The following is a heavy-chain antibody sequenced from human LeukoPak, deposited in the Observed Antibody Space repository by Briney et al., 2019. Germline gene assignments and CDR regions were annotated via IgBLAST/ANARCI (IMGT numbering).Heavy chain of an antibody. CDR3: AREGYSSSWGY. V-gene: IGHV3-53*01. J-gene: IGHJ4*02. CDR2: IYSGGST. D-gene: IGHD6-13*01. Sequence: GGSLRLSCAASGFTVSLNYMSWVRQAPGKGLEWVSVIYSGGSTYYADSVKGRFTISRDNSKNTLYLQMNSLRAEDTAVYYCAREGYSSSWGYWGQGTLVTVSS. CDR1: GFTVSLNY.